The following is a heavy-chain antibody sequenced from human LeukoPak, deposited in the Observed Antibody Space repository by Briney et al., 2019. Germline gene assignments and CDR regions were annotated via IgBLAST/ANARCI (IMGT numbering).Heavy chain of an antibody. Sequence: PSATLSLTCTVSGGSISSYYWSWIRQPPGKGLEWIGYIYYSGSTNYNPSLKSRVTMSVDTSKNQFSLKLSSVTAADTAVYYCAREASSSWSGGYYYYYGMDVWGQGTTVTVSS. CDR1: GGSISSYY. CDR2: IYYSGST. D-gene: IGHD6-13*01. J-gene: IGHJ6*02. CDR3: AREASSSWSGGYYYYYGMDV. V-gene: IGHV4-59*01.